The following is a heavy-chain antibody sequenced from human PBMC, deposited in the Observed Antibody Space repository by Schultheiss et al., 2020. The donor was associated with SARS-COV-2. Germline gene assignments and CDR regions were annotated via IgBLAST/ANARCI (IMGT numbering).Heavy chain of an antibody. J-gene: IGHJ5*02. V-gene: IGHV4-34*01. CDR1: GGSFSGYY. Sequence: SETLSLTCAVYGGSFSGYYWRWIRQPPGKGLEWIGEISRRGSTNYNPSLKSRVTISLDTSKNQFSLKLSSVTAADTAVYYCARPHGVVPARKNWFDPWGQGTLVTVSS. CDR3: ARPHGVVPARKNWFDP. CDR2: ISRRGST. D-gene: IGHD2-2*01.